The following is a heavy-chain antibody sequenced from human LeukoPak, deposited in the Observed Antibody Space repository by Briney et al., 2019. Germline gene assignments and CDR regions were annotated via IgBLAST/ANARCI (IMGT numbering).Heavy chain of an antibody. CDR1: GFTFSSYE. V-gene: IGHV3-15*01. J-gene: IGHJ4*02. D-gene: IGHD3-3*01. CDR2: INSKTDGGTT. Sequence: GGSLRLSCAASGFTFSSYEMNWVRQAPGKGLEWVGRINSKTDGGTTDYTAPVKGRFTISRDDSKNTLYLQMNSLKTEDTAVYYCTTGSEWWGQGTLVTVSS. CDR3: TTGSEW.